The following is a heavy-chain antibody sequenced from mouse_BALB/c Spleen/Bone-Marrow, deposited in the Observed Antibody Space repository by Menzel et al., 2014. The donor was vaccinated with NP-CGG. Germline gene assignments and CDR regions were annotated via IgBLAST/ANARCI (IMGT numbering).Heavy chain of an antibody. Sequence: QVQLQQSGAELVKPGASVKLSCKASGYTFTSYWMHWVKQRPGQGLEWNGEINPSNGRTNYNEKFKSKATLTVDKSSSTAYMQLSSLTSEDSAVYYCARCYYGNYFDYWGQGTTLTVSS. CDR1: GYTFTSYW. CDR3: ARCYYGNYFDY. J-gene: IGHJ2*01. D-gene: IGHD2-1*01. CDR2: INPSNGRT. V-gene: IGHV1S81*02.